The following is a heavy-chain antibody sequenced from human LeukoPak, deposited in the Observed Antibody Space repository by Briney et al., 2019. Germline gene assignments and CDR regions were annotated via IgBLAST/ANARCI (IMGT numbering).Heavy chain of an antibody. V-gene: IGHV1-18*01. CDR2: ISAYNGNT. CDR3: ARGPTAAGTGTPEGNWFDP. D-gene: IGHD6-13*01. CDR1: GYTFTSYG. Sequence: AASVKVSCKASGYTFTSYGISWVRQAPGQGLEWMGWISAYNGNTNYAQKFQGRVTMTRNTSISTAYMELSSLRSEDTAVYYCARGPTAAGTGTPEGNWFDPWGQGTLVTVSS. J-gene: IGHJ5*02.